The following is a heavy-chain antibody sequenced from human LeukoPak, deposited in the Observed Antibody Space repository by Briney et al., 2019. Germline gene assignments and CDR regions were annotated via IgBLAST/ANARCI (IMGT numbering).Heavy chain of an antibody. D-gene: IGHD2-15*01. CDR3: ARRASQFCSGGSCHPSDPYWFDP. V-gene: IGHV5-51*01. CDR1: GYSFTSYW. J-gene: IGHJ5*02. Sequence: GESLKISCKGSGYSFTSYWIGWVRQMPGKGLEWMGIIYPGDSDTRYSPSFQGQVTISADKSISTAYLQWSSLKASDTAMYYCARRASQFCSGGSCHPSDPYWFDPWGQGTLVTVSS. CDR2: IYPGDSDT.